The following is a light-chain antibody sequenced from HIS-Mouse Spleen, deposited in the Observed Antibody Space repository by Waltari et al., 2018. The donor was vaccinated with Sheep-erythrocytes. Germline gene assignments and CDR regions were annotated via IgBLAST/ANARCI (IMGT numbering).Light chain of an antibody. CDR2: DVS. CDR3: CSYAGSYNHV. V-gene: IGLV2-11*01. CDR1: SSDVGGYNY. Sequence: QSALTQPRSVSGSPGQSVTISCTGTSSDVGGYNYVSRYQQHPGKAPKPMIYDVSKRPSGVPDRFSGSKSGNTASLTFSGLQAEDEADYYCCSYAGSYNHVFATGTKVTVL. J-gene: IGLJ1*01.